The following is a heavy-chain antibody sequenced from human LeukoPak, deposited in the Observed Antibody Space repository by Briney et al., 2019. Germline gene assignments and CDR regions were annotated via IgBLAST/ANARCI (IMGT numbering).Heavy chain of an antibody. D-gene: IGHD6-13*01. CDR3: ASTGIAAAGARHFDY. CDR1: GGSISSGGYY. J-gene: IGHJ4*02. Sequence: SETLSFTCTVSGGSISSGGYYWSWIRQHPGKGLEWIGYIYYSGSTYYNPSLKSRVTISVDTSKNQFSLKLSSVTAADTAVYYCASTGIAAAGARHFDYWGQGTLVTVSS. V-gene: IGHV4-31*03. CDR2: IYYSGST.